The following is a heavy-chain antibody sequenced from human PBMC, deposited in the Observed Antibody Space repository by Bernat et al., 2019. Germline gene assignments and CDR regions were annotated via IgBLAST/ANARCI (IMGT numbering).Heavy chain of an antibody. CDR1: GDSVTTSNYY. CDR2: IYYSGST. V-gene: IGHV4-61*01. D-gene: IGHD2-15*01. Sequence: VQLQESGPGLVKPSETLSLTCTVSGDSVTTSNYYWSWIRQPPGKGLEWIAYIYYSGSTNYNPSPKSRATISLDTSKNQFSLKLTSVTAADTAVYLCARTGYCSGGSCYSGWFDPWGQGTLVTVSS. CDR3: ARTGYCSGGSCYSGWFDP. J-gene: IGHJ5*02.